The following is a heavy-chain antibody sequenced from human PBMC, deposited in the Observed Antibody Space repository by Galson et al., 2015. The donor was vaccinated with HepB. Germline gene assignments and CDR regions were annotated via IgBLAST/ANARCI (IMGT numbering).Heavy chain of an antibody. D-gene: IGHD6-19*01. CDR3: ARDSGSSGWRGYFDY. CDR2: IKQDGSEK. V-gene: IGHV3-7*03. CDR1: GFTFSSYW. Sequence: SLRLSCAASGFTFSSYWMSWVRQAPGKGLEWVANIKQDGSEKYYVDSVKGRFTISRDNAKNSLYLQMNSLRAEDTAVYYCARDSGSSGWRGYFDYWGQGTLVTVSS. J-gene: IGHJ4*02.